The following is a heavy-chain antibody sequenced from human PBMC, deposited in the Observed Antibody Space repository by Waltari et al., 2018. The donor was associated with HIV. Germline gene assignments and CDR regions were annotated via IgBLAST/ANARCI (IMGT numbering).Heavy chain of an antibody. V-gene: IGHV3-53*01. Sequence: AESGGRLIQPGGSLGLSCTASNFSVSGKHVTWIRPTPGGSLEWVAVIYPDDTTHYADSVSGRFTISRAKSRTTVLLLMNGLFVDDTATYFCATGVRYYGPWGQGTRVTVSS. CDR2: IYPDDTT. CDR3: ATGVRYYGP. D-gene: IGHD3-10*01. J-gene: IGHJ5*02. CDR1: NFSVSGKH.